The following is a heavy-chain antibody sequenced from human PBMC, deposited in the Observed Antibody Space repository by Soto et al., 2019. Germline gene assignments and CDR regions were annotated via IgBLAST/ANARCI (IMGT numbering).Heavy chain of an antibody. CDR3: ARGGTIFGVVITDYYYYYGMDV. Sequence: GASVKVSCKASGYTFTSYDINWVRQATGQGLEWMGWMNPNSGNTGYAQKFQGRVTMTRNTSISTAYIELSSLRSEDTAVYYCARGGTIFGVVITDYYYYYGMDVWGQGTTVTVSS. CDR2: MNPNSGNT. V-gene: IGHV1-8*01. CDR1: GYTFTSYD. J-gene: IGHJ6*02. D-gene: IGHD3-3*01.